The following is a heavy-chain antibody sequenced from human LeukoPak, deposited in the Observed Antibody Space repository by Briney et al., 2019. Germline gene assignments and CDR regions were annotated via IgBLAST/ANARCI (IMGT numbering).Heavy chain of an antibody. CDR3: AELGITMIGGV. CDR1: GFTFSSYS. J-gene: IGHJ6*04. D-gene: IGHD3-10*02. CDR2: ISSSGSTI. V-gene: IGHV3-48*04. Sequence: GGSLRLSCAASGFTFSSYSMNWVGQAPGKGLEWVSYISSSGSTIYYADSVKGRFTISRDNAKNSLYLQMNSLRAEDTAVYYCAELGITMIGGVWGKGTTVTISS.